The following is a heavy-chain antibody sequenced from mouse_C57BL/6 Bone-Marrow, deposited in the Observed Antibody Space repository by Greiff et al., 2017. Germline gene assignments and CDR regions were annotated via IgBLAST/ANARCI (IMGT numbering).Heavy chain of an antibody. D-gene: IGHD2-1*01. CDR3: ARGNGNYEAWFAY. V-gene: IGHV8-12*01. J-gene: IGHJ3*01. CDR2: IYWDDDK. Sequence: QVQLKESGPGILQSSQTLSLTCSFSGFSLSTSGMGVSWIRQPSGKGLEWLAHIYWDDDKRYNPSLKSRRTISKDTSRNQVFLKITSVDTADTATYYCARGNGNYEAWFAYWGQGTLVTVSA. CDR1: GFSLSTSGMG.